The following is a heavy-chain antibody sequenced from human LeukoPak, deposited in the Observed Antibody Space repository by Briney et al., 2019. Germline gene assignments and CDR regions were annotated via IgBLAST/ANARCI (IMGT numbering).Heavy chain of an antibody. D-gene: IGHD2-15*01. CDR1: GFTFDDYA. V-gene: IGHV3-9*01. J-gene: IGHJ4*02. CDR3: AKDREVVAANYFDY. Sequence: PGVSLRLSCAASGFTFDDYAMHWVRQTPGKGLEWVSGISWNSGSIGYADSVKGRFTISRDNAKNSLYLQMNSLRAEDTALYYCAKDREVVAANYFDYWGQGTLVTVSS. CDR2: ISWNSGSI.